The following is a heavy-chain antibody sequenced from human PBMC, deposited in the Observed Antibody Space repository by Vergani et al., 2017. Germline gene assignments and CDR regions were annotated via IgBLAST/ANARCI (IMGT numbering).Heavy chain of an antibody. CDR1: GYSFFSTYY. D-gene: IGHD1-1*01. CDR2: INPSRGST. J-gene: IGHJ6*02. CDR3: ARGVPETTRLEGFDV. V-gene: IGHV1-46*01. Sequence: QVQLVQSGAEVKKPGASVKIPCKTSGYSFFSTYYIHWVRQAPGQGLEWMGIINPSRGSTNYAQQFQGRVTMTRDTSTSTVYMELSSLRSEDTAVYYCARGVPETTRLEGFDVWGQGTTVIVSS.